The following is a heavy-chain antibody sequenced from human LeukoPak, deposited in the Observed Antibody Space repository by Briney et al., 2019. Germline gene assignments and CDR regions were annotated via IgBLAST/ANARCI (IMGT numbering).Heavy chain of an antibody. CDR3: ARDRTRSSRYYYYYYGMDV. V-gene: IGHV3-33*01. Sequence: GGSLRFSCAASGFTFSSYGMHWVRQAPGKGLEWVAVIWYDGSNKYYADSVKGRFTISRDNSKNTLYLQMNSLRAEDTAVYYCARDRTRSSRYYYYYYGMDVWGQGTTVTVSS. CDR1: GFTFSSYG. CDR2: IWYDGSNK. D-gene: IGHD6-6*01. J-gene: IGHJ6*02.